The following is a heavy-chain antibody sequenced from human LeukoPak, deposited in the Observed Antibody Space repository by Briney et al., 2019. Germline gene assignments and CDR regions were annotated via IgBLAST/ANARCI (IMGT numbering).Heavy chain of an antibody. CDR1: GFTFSDYY. CDR3: VRGFRSDY. V-gene: IGHV3-7*04. Sequence: PGGSLRLSCAASGFTFSDYYMTWVRQAPGKGLEWVANIKEDGSAKYYVASVKGRFTISRDNTKSSLYLQMNSLRADDTAIYYCVRGFRSDYWGQGTLVSVSS. D-gene: IGHD2/OR15-2a*01. J-gene: IGHJ4*02. CDR2: IKEDGSAK.